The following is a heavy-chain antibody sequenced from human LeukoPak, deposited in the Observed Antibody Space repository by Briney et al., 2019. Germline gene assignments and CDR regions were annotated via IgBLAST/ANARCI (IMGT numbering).Heavy chain of an antibody. CDR3: ARDAFLRPDAFDI. J-gene: IGHJ3*02. D-gene: IGHD2/OR15-2a*01. V-gene: IGHV1-2*02. CDR1: GYTFTGYY. CDR2: INPNSGGT. Sequence: ASVKVSCKASGYTFTGYYMHWVRQAPGQGLEWMGWINPNSGGTNYAQKLQGRVTMTTDTSTSTAYMELRSLRSDDTAVYYCARDAFLRPDAFDIWGQGTMVTVSS.